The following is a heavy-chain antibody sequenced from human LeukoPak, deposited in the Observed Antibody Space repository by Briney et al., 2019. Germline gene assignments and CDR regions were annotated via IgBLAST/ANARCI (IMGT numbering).Heavy chain of an antibody. CDR3: AKDLYGDYDNDY. CDR1: GFTFSSYA. J-gene: IGHJ4*02. V-gene: IGHV3-23*01. CDR2: ISGSGSIT. Sequence: GSLRLSCAASGFTFSSYAMSWVRQAPGKGLEWVSGISGSGSITYYADSVKGRFTISRDNSKNTLYLQTNSLRAEDTAVYYCAKDLYGDYDNDYWGQGTLVTVSS. D-gene: IGHD4-17*01.